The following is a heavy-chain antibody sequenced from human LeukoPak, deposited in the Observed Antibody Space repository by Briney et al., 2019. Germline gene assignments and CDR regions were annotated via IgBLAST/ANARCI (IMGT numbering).Heavy chain of an antibody. V-gene: IGHV1-69*06. CDR3: ARGGYSSSSQFDP. CDR1: GGTFSSYA. D-gene: IGHD6-13*01. CDR2: IIPIFGTA. J-gene: IGHJ5*02. Sequence: EASVKVSCKASGGTFSSYAISWVRQAPGQGLEWMGGIIPIFGTANYAQKFQGRVTITADKSTSTAYMELSSLRSEDTAVYYCARGGYSSSSQFDPWGQGTLVTVSS.